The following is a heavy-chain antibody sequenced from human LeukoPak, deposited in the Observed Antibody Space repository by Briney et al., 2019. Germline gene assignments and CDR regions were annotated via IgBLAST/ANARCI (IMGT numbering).Heavy chain of an antibody. D-gene: IGHD3-22*01. Sequence: PGGSLRLSCAASCFNFCSYAMSWLRQAPGKGLEWVSSFSGSDGSTYYADSVKGRFTISRDTSKNTLYLQMNSLRAEDTAVYYCAKDRYYDSSGLFDYWGQGTLVTVSS. CDR3: AKDRYYDSSGLFDY. V-gene: IGHV3-23*01. J-gene: IGHJ4*02. CDR2: FSGSDGST. CDR1: CFNFCSYA.